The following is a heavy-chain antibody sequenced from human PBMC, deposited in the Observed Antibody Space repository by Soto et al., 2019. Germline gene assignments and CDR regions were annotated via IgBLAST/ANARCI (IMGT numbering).Heavy chain of an antibody. J-gene: IGHJ4*02. Sequence: QVQLQESGPGLVKPSQTLSLTGTVSGGSISSGGYYWSWIRQHPGKGLEWIGYIYYSGSTYYNPSLKSRVTISVDTSKNQFSLKLSSVTAADTAVYYCARRDYYDSSGYYFEGPFDYWGQGTLVTVSS. D-gene: IGHD3-22*01. CDR2: IYYSGST. V-gene: IGHV4-31*03. CDR1: GGSISSGGYY. CDR3: ARRDYYDSSGYYFEGPFDY.